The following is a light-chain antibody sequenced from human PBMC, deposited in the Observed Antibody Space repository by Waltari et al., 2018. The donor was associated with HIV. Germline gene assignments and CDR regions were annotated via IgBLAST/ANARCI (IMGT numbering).Light chain of an antibody. V-gene: IGLV3-1*01. CDR3: QVCDSSPGTVV. J-gene: IGLJ2*01. CDR1: DVTHKY. CDR2: EDS. Sequence: SYEVTQTPSVSVSPGQPASITCSGEDVTHKYVCWYQQRPGQSPSLVMYEDSKRPSGIPERFSGSNSGNTATLTISGTQVTDEADYYCQVCDSSPGTVVFGGGTKLTVL.